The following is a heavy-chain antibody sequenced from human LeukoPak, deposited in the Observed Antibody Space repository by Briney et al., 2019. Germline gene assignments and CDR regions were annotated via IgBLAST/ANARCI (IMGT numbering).Heavy chain of an antibody. CDR2: IYYSGST. V-gene: IGHV4-39*01. D-gene: IGHD2-15*01. CDR1: GGSISSSNYL. Sequence: PSETLSLTCTVSGGSISSSNYLWGWIRQPPGKGLEWIGSIYYSGSTYHNPSFKSRLTISVDTSKSQFSLRLSSVTAADTAMYYCARQGDSCSGGSCYARTIDYWGQGTLVTVSS. CDR3: ARQGDSCSGGSCYARTIDY. J-gene: IGHJ4*02.